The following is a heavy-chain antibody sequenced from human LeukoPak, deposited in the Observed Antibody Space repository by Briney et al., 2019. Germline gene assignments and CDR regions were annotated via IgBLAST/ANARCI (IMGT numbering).Heavy chain of an antibody. CDR2: IYYSGST. CDR1: GVSISSYY. V-gene: IGHV4-59*01. Sequence: PSETLSLTCTVSGVSISSYYWSWIRQPPGKGLEWIGYIYYSGSTNYNPSLKSRVTISVDTSKNQFSLKLSSVTAADTAVYYCARVQHDYYGSGNYHTGFDYWGQGTLVTVSS. J-gene: IGHJ4*02. CDR3: ARVQHDYYGSGNYHTGFDY. D-gene: IGHD3-10*01.